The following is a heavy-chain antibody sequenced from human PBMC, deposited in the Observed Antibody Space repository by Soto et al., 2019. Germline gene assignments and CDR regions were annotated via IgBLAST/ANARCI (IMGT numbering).Heavy chain of an antibody. J-gene: IGHJ5*02. CDR3: AKGDYGDYTFGFDP. CDR1: GFTFSSYA. CDR2: ISGSGGST. V-gene: IGHV3-23*01. Sequence: RGGSLRLSCAASGFTFSSYAMSWVRQAPGKGLEWVSAISGSGGSTYYADSVKGRFTISRDNSKNTLYLQMNSLRAEDTAVYYCAKGDYGDYTFGFDPWGQGTLVTVSS. D-gene: IGHD4-17*01.